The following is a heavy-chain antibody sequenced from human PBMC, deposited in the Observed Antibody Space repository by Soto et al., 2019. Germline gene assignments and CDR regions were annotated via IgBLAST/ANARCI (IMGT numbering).Heavy chain of an antibody. CDR2: IYYSGST. V-gene: IGHV4-59*01. CDR1: GDSISSYH. CDR3: VRVIIRTYYHYYYMDV. D-gene: IGHD3-3*02. J-gene: IGHJ6*03. Sequence: PSETLSLTCTVSGDSISSYHWSWIRQPPGKGLEWIGDIYYSGSTNYNPSHKSRDTIPVDTSKNLFSLKLSSVTAADTVMFFCVRVIIRTYYHYYYMDVWGKGTTVTVSS.